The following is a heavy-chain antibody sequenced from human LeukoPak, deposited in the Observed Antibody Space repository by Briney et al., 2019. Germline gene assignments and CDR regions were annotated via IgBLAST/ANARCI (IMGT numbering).Heavy chain of an antibody. CDR3: ARDIQLERLYDAGGMDV. CDR2: ISSSGSTI. V-gene: IGHV3-11*04. D-gene: IGHD1-1*01. CDR1: GFTFSDYY. Sequence: GGSLRLSCAASGFTFSDYYMSWIRQAPGKGLEWVSYISSSGSTIYYADSVKGRFTISRDNSKNTLYLQMNSLRAEDTAVYYCARDIQLERLYDAGGMDVWGKGTTVTVSS. J-gene: IGHJ6*04.